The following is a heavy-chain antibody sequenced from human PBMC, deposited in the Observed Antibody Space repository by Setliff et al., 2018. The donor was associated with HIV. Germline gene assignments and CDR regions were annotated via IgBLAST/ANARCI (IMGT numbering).Heavy chain of an antibody. Sequence: PSETLSLTCAVYGGSLSGYYWNWIRQPPGKGLEWIGVIFHTGSTNHNPSLKSRVPISLDASKNQLSLKLSSVTAADTAVYYCASLTTDRFLEWLFVYWGQGTLVTVSS. D-gene: IGHD3-3*01. V-gene: IGHV4-34*12. CDR2: IFHTGST. J-gene: IGHJ4*02. CDR3: ASLTTDRFLEWLFVY. CDR1: GGSLSGYY.